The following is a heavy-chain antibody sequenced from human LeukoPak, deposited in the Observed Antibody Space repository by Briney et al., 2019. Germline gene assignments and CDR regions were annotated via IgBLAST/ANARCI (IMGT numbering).Heavy chain of an antibody. Sequence: GGSLRLSCAASGFTFSSYSMNWVRQAPGKGLEWVSSISSSSSYIYYADSAKGRFTISRDNAKNSLYLQMNSLRAEDTAVYYCAGPPQASSFDIWGQGTMVTVSS. J-gene: IGHJ3*02. CDR3: AGPPQASSFDI. CDR1: GFTFSSYS. V-gene: IGHV3-21*01. CDR2: ISSSSSYI. D-gene: IGHD3-10*01.